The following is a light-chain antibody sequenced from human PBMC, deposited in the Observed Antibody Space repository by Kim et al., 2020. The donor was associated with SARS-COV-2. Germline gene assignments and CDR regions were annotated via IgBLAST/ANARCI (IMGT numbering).Light chain of an antibody. CDR1: SGHSTYA. CDR2: LNSDGSH. J-gene: IGLJ3*02. Sequence: QLVLTQSPSASASLGASVKLTCILSSGHSTYAIAWHQQQPEKGPRYLMRLNSDGSHNKGDGIPDRFSGSSSGAERYLTISNLQSDDEGDYYCQTWGAGIQGVFGGGTKVTVL. CDR3: QTWGAGIQGV. V-gene: IGLV4-69*01.